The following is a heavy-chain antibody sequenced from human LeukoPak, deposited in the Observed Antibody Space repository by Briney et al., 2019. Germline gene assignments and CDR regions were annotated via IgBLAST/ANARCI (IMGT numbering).Heavy chain of an antibody. CDR3: ARYSSGWYYFDY. Sequence: GGSLRLSCAASGFTFSSYSMNWVRQAPGKGLEWVSSISSSSSYIYYADSVKGRFTISGDNAKNSLYLQMNSLRAEDTAVYYCARYSSGWYYFDYWGQGTLVTVSS. V-gene: IGHV3-21*01. D-gene: IGHD6-19*01. CDR1: GFTFSSYS. J-gene: IGHJ4*02. CDR2: ISSSSSYI.